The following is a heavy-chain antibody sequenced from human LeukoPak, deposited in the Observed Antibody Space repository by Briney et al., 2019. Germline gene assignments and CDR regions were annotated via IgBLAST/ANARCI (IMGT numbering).Heavy chain of an antibody. CDR1: GYTFTNYG. CDR3: VRDYFCSGGTCDDCFDP. D-gene: IGHD2-15*01. CDR2: ISAYDHDT. V-gene: IGHV1-18*01. Sequence: GASVKVSCKASGYTFTNYGISWVRQAPGQGLEWMAWISAYDHDTNYAQKFRGRVTITTDTSTSTAYMELRSLGSDDTAVYYCVRDYFCSGGTCDDCFDPWGQGTLVTVSS. J-gene: IGHJ5*02.